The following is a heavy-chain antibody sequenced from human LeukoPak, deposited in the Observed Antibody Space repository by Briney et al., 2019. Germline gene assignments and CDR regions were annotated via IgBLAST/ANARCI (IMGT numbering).Heavy chain of an antibody. V-gene: IGHV1-2*02. CDR3: ARGYYVWGSYRYSDAFDI. Sequence: ASVKVYCKASGYTFTGYYMHWVRQAPGQGLEWMGWINPNSGGTNYAQKFQGRVTMTRDTSISTAYMELSRLRSDDTAVYYCARGYYVWGSYRYSDAFDIWGQGTMVTVSS. CDR1: GYTFTGYY. CDR2: INPNSGGT. J-gene: IGHJ3*02. D-gene: IGHD3-16*02.